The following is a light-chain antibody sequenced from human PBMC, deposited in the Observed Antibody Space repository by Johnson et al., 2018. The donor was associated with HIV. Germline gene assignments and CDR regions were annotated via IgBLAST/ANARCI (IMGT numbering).Light chain of an antibody. V-gene: IGLV1-51*01. CDR2: DNN. Sequence: QSVLTQPPSVSAAPGQKVTISCSGSSSNIGNNYVSWYQQLPGTAPKLLIYDNNKRPSGIPDRFSGSKSGTSATLVITGLQTGDEADYHCATWDSSLSVYVFGNGTKVTVL. CDR3: ATWDSSLSVYV. CDR1: SSNIGNNY. J-gene: IGLJ1*01.